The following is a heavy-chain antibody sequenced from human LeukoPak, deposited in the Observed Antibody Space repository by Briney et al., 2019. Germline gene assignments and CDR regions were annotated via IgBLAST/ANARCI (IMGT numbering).Heavy chain of an antibody. D-gene: IGHD3-22*01. Sequence: GGSLRLSCAASGFIFNNYCLIWVRQAPGKGLEWVSAISNNGGGTQYADCVGGRFTISRDNSKNTLFLQMSSLRAEDTALYYCAKGSSGYFADLWGQGTLVTVSS. CDR2: ISNNGGGT. V-gene: IGHV3-23*01. J-gene: IGHJ5*02. CDR3: AKGSSGYFADL. CDR1: GFIFNNYC.